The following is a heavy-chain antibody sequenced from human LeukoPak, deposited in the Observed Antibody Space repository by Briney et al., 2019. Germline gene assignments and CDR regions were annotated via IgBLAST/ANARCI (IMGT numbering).Heavy chain of an antibody. CDR1: GFTVSSNY. Sequence: PGGSLRFSCAASGFTVSSNYMSWVRQAPGKGLEWVSVIYSGGSTYYADSVKGRFTISRHNSKNTLYLQMNSLRAEDTAVYYCASAQSSGYALSFDYWGQGTLVTVSS. D-gene: IGHD3-22*01. J-gene: IGHJ4*02. CDR2: IYSGGST. V-gene: IGHV3-53*04. CDR3: ASAQSSGYALSFDY.